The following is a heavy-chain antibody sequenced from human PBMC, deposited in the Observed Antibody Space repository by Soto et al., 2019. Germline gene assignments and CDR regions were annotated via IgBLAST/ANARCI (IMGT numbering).Heavy chain of an antibody. CDR2: ISYDGSNK. Sequence: QVQLVESGGGVVQPGRSLRLSCAASGFTFSSYAMHWVRQAPGKGLEWVAVISYDGSNKYYADSVKGRFTISRDNSKNTLYLQMYSLRAEDTAVYYCARESSNNWFDPWGQGTLVTVSS. V-gene: IGHV3-30-3*01. D-gene: IGHD6-13*01. CDR1: GFTFSSYA. CDR3: ARESSNNWFDP. J-gene: IGHJ5*02.